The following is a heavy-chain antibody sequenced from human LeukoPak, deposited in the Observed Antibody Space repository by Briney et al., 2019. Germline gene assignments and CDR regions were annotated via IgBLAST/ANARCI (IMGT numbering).Heavy chain of an antibody. V-gene: IGHV4-4*02. CDR3: ARFLGAVAGTSFGSFDP. D-gene: IGHD6-19*01. CDR1: GGSISSSNW. J-gene: IGHJ5*02. Sequence: SGTLSLTCAVSGGSISSSNWWSWVRQPPGKGLEWIGEIYHSGSTNYNPSHKSRVTISVDKSKNQFSLKLSSVTAADTAVYYCARFLGAVAGTSFGSFDPWGQGTLVTVSS. CDR2: IYHSGST.